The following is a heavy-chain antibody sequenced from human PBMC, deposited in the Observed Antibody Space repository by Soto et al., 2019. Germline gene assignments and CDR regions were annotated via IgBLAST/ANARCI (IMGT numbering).Heavy chain of an antibody. CDR3: ARTPRVTPAAVEMATTYFDY. Sequence: ASVKVSCKASGGTFSSYAISWVRQAPGQGLEWMGGIIPIFGTANYAQKFQGRVTITADESTSTAYMELSSLRSEDTAVYYCARTPRVTPAAVEMATTYFDYWGQGTLVTVSS. D-gene: IGHD4-17*01. J-gene: IGHJ4*02. CDR2: IIPIFGTA. CDR1: GGTFSSYA. V-gene: IGHV1-69*13.